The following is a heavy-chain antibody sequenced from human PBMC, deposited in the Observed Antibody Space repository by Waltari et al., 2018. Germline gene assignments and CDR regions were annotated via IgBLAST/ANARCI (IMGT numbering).Heavy chain of an antibody. CDR3: AREDDSSGSQGGWFDP. J-gene: IGHJ5*02. CDR1: GYTFTGYY. V-gene: IGHV1-2*02. Sequence: QVQLVQSGAEVKKPGASVKVSCKASGYTFTGYYMHWVRQAPGQGLEWMGWINPNSGGTNYAQKFQGRVTMTRDTSISTAYMELSRLRSDDTAVHYCAREDDSSGSQGGWFDPWGQGTLVTVSS. CDR2: INPNSGGT. D-gene: IGHD3-22*01.